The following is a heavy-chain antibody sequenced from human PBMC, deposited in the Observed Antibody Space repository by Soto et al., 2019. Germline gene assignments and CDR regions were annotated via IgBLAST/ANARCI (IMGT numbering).Heavy chain of an antibody. J-gene: IGHJ6*02. V-gene: IGHV4-59*01. CDR2: LYNTVST. D-gene: IGHD5-18*01. CDR1: GASISRYY. CDR3: ARATGDTAMPNYYSYGMDV. Sequence: PSETLSLTCTVSGASISRYYWSWIRQSPGKGLEWIGYLYNTVSTIYNPSLKSRVTISVDTSKNQFSLKMNSVTAADTAVYYCARATGDTAMPNYYSYGMDVWGQGTTVTVSS.